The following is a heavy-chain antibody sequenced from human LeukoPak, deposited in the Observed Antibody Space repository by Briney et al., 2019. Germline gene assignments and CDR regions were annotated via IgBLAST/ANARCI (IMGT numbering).Heavy chain of an antibody. CDR3: ARGAGASSPAWLDP. V-gene: IGHV3-66*01. J-gene: IGHJ5*02. CDR2: IYSGGST. D-gene: IGHD7-27*01. Sequence: GGSLRLSRAASEFSVGSNYMTWVRQAPGKGLEWVSLIYSGGSTYYADSVEGRFTISRDNAKNSLFLEMNRLRAEDTAVYYCARGAGASSPAWLDPWGQGTLVTVSS. CDR1: EFSVGSNY.